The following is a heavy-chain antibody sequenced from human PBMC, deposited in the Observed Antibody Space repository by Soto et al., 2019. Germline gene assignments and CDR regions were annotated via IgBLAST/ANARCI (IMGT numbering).Heavy chain of an antibody. V-gene: IGHV3-33*01. CDR1: GFTFSSSG. J-gene: IGHJ6*02. CDR3: ARDHDRSSSTPRKYYYYYGMDV. D-gene: IGHD6-13*01. Sequence: GGSLKLSCAASGFTFSSSGMHWARKAPGKGLEWVAVIWYDGSNKYYADSVKGRFTISRDNSKNTLYLQMNSLRAEDTAVYYCARDHDRSSSTPRKYYYYYGMDVWGQGTTVTVSS. CDR2: IWYDGSNK.